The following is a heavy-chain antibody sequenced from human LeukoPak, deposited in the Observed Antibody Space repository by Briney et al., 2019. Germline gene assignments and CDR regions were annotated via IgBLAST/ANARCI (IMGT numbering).Heavy chain of an antibody. V-gene: IGHV4-39*07. CDR2: IFYSGST. CDR1: GGSISSSNYH. J-gene: IGHJ5*02. CDR3: ARLPRGYSYGYRETFFDP. D-gene: IGHD5-18*01. Sequence: SETLSLTCTVSGGSISSSNYHWSWVRQHPGKGLEWIGYIFYSGSTYSIPSLRSRVTISVDTSKNQFSLKLSSVTAADTAVYYCARLPRGYSYGYRETFFDPWGQGTLVTVSS.